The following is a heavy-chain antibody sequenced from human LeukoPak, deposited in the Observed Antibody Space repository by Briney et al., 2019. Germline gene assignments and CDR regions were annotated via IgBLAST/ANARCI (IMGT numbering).Heavy chain of an antibody. CDR2: IYYSGST. Sequence: SETLSLTCSVSGGSISSYYWSWIRQPPGKGLEWIGYIYYSGSTSYNPSLKSRVTISVDTSKNQFSLKLNSVTAADTAVYYCARHSSGWLHFYDWGQGTLATVSS. J-gene: IGHJ4*02. D-gene: IGHD5-12*01. CDR3: ARHSSGWLHFYD. CDR1: GGSISSYY. V-gene: IGHV4-59*08.